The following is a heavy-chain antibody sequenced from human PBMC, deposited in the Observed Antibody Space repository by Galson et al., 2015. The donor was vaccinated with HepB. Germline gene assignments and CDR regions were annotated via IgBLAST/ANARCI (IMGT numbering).Heavy chain of an antibody. CDR2: ISYDGREK. Sequence: SLRLSCAASGFTFSSYGLAWVRQAPGKGLEWAAFISYDGREKDYADSVKGRFTVSRDKSKNTVYLQMNNLRTEDTAVYCCARNYNSYYFDYWGQGTLVTVSS. CDR3: ARNYNSYYFDY. CDR1: GFTFSSYG. V-gene: IGHV3-30*03. J-gene: IGHJ4*02. D-gene: IGHD5-24*01.